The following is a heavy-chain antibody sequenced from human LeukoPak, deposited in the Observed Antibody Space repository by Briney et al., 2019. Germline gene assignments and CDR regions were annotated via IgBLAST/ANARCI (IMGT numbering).Heavy chain of an antibody. D-gene: IGHD1-26*01. CDR1: GFTFSSSA. CDR2: IKQDGSEK. V-gene: IGHV3-7*01. Sequence: GGSLRLSCAASGFTFSSSAMSWVRQAPGKGLEWVANIKQDGSEKYYVDSVKGRFTISRDNAKNSLYLQMNSLRAEDTAVYYCASLRERSYYARGFDYWGQGTLVTVSS. J-gene: IGHJ4*02. CDR3: ASLRERSYYARGFDY.